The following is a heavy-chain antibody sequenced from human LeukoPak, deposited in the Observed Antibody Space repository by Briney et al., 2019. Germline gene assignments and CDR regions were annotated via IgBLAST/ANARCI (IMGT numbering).Heavy chain of an antibody. CDR3: ARDRRSYYYGSGAKYYFDY. D-gene: IGHD3-10*01. V-gene: IGHV1-2*02. Sequence: GASVKVSCKTSGYTFTGFYIHWLRQAPGQGPEWMGWISPSSGDTNYAQKFQGRVTMTRDTSISTAYMELSRLRSDDTAVYYCARDRRSYYYGSGAKYYFDYWGQGTLVTVSS. J-gene: IGHJ4*02. CDR1: GYTFTGFY. CDR2: ISPSSGDT.